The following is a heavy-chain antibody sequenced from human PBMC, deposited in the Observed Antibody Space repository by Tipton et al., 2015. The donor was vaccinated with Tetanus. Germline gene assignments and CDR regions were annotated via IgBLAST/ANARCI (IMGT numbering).Heavy chain of an antibody. J-gene: IGHJ3*02. Sequence: GLVKPSQTLSLTCAISGDSVSSNSAVWNWIRQSPSRGLEWLGRTYYKSRWSTNYAASVKSRITINPDTSKNQFSLQLTSMTPEDAAVYYCARGDVSFDIWGHGTMVTVSS. CDR2: TYYKSRWST. CDR3: ARGDVSFDI. D-gene: IGHD2-8*01. V-gene: IGHV6-1*01. CDR1: GDSVSSNSAV.